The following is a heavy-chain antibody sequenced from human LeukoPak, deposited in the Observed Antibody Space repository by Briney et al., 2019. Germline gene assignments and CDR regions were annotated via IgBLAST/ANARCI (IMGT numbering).Heavy chain of an antibody. J-gene: IGHJ4*02. CDR1: GFTFTKYT. D-gene: IGHD1-26*01. Sequence: PGGSLRLSRVAPGFTFTKYTMICVRQAPGKGREWVSYISSSGSATYFADSVKGRFTFSRDNAKNSMFLQMNRLRGDDTGIYYCARGSEWDLLGSCDDWGQGTPVTVSS. V-gene: IGHV3-48*04. CDR2: ISSSGSAT. CDR3: ARGSEWDLLGSCDD.